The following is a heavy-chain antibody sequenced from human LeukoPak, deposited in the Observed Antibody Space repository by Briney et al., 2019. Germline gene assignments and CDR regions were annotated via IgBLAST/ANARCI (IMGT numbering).Heavy chain of an antibody. V-gene: IGHV3-48*02. D-gene: IGHD6-13*01. J-gene: IGHJ4*02. Sequence: PGGSLRLSCAASGFIFSSYSMTWVRQAPGKGLEWVSYISSSGSPIYSADSVKGRFTISRDNAKNSLYFQINSLRDEDTAVYYCARGRYSNSWYDYFDYWGQGTLVTVSS. CDR3: ARGRYSNSWYDYFDY. CDR1: GFIFSSYS. CDR2: ISSSGSPI.